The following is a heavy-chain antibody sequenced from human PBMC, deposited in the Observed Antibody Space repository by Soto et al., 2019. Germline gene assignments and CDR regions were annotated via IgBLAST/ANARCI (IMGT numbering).Heavy chain of an antibody. CDR1: GWSFSGYY. V-gene: IGHV4-34*01. CDR2: INHSGST. J-gene: IGHJ5*02. D-gene: IGHD3-3*01. Sequence: SETLSLTCAVYGWSFSGYYWSWIRQPPWKGLEWIGEINHSGSTNYNPSLKSRVTISVDTSKNQFSLKLSSVTAADTAVYYCARGHTAYYDFWSGYYATNWFDPWGQGTLVTVSS. CDR3: ARGHTAYYDFWSGYYATNWFDP.